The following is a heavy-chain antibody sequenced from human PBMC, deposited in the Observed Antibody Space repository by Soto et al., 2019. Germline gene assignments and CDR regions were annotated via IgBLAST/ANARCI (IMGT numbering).Heavy chain of an antibody. CDR2: IYHSGST. V-gene: IGHV4-30-2*01. CDR1: GGSISSGGYS. CDR3: ARELGSGTAFDY. Sequence: KTSETLSLTCAVSGGSISSGGYSWSWIRQPPGKGLEWIGYIYHSGSTHYNPSLKSRVTISVDRSKNQFSLKLSSVTAADTAVYYCARELGSGTAFDYWGQGTLVTVSS. D-gene: IGHD3-10*01. J-gene: IGHJ4*02.